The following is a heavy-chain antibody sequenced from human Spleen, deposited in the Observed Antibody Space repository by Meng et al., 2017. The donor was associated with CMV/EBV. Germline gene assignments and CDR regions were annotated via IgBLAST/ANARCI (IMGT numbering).Heavy chain of an antibody. D-gene: IGHD3-16*01. V-gene: IGHV4-39*01. Sequence: GTVSGGSISSSSYYWGGIRQPPGKGLEGIGSIYYSGSTYYNPSLKSRVTISVDTSKNQFSLKLSSVTAADTAVYYCVEQGYVWGIDYWGQGTLVTVSS. CDR3: VEQGYVWGIDY. CDR2: IYYSGST. CDR1: GGSISSSSYY. J-gene: IGHJ4*02.